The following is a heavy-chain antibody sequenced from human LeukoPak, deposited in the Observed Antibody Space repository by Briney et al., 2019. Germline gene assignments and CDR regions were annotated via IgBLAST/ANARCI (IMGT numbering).Heavy chain of an antibody. CDR1: GFTFSSYA. D-gene: IGHD6-19*01. Sequence: GGSLRLSCAASGFTFSSYAMTWVRQAPGKGVEWVSTISADGGSSYYPDSVKGRFAISRDNSKNTVYVQLKSLRGEDTAVYYCAKDQAVAGAFDIWGQGTMVTVSS. J-gene: IGHJ3*02. CDR2: ISADGGSS. CDR3: AKDQAVAGAFDI. V-gene: IGHV3-23*01.